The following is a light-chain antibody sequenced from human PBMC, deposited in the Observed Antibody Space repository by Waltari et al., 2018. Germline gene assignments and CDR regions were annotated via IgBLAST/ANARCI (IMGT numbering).Light chain of an antibody. CDR3: QQYYTTPPYT. V-gene: IGKV4-1*01. J-gene: IGKJ2*01. CDR2: WAS. Sequence: QSPDSLTASLGERATINCKSSRNILYSSNNKNHLAWYQQKPGQPPKLLIYWASTRESGVPDRFSGSGSGTDFTLTISSLQPEDVAVYYCQQYYTTPPYTFGQGTKLEIK. CDR1: RNILYSSNNKNH.